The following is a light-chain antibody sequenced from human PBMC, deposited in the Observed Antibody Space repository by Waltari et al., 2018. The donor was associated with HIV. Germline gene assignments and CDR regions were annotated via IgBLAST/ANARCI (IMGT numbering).Light chain of an antibody. CDR3: SSYTSSSTYV. CDR1: SRDVGGYNT. V-gene: IGLV2-14*01. CDR2: EVI. J-gene: IGLJ1*01. Sequence: QSALTQPASVSGSPGQSITISCTGTSRDVGGYNTVSWYQQHPGKAPKLMIYEVINRPSGVSNRFSGSKSGNTASLTISGLQAEDEADYYCSSYTSSSTYVFGTGTKVTVL.